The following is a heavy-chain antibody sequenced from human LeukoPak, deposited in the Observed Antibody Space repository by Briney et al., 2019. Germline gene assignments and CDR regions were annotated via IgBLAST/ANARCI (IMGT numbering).Heavy chain of an antibody. CDR3: ARDFVEVAGVDYYYYMDV. CDR1: GYTFTGYY. J-gene: IGHJ6*03. Sequence: GASVKVSCKASGYTFTGYYVHWVRQAPGQGLEGVGWINPDSGGTNYAQKFQGRVTMTRDTSITTAYMELSRLTSDDTAVYYWARDFVEVAGVDYYYYMDVWGKGTTVTISS. CDR2: INPDSGGT. V-gene: IGHV1-2*02. D-gene: IGHD6-19*01.